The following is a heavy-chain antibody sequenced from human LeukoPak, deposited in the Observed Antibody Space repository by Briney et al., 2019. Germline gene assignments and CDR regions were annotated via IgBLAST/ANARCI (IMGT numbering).Heavy chain of an antibody. D-gene: IGHD1-26*01. Sequence: ASVKVSCKASGYTFTSYYMHWVRQAPGQGLEWMGIINPSGGSTSYAQKFQGRVTMTRDTSTSTVYKELSSLRSEDTAVYYCARVDLVGDLAFDIWGQGTMVTVSS. J-gene: IGHJ3*02. V-gene: IGHV1-46*01. CDR2: INPSGGST. CDR3: ARVDLVGDLAFDI. CDR1: GYTFTSYY.